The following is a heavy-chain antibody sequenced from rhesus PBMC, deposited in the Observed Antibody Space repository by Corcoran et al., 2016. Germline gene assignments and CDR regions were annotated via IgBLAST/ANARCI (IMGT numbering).Heavy chain of an antibody. V-gene: IGHV4-165*01. CDR3: ARGQGYFSF. CDR2: SSGSSGST. CDR1: GGSFSGYY. D-gene: IGHD3-9*01. J-gene: IGHJ4*01. Sequence: QVQLQESGPGLVKPSETLSLTCAVSGGSFSGYYWGGIRQPPGKGLGWIGYSSGSSGSTDYNPSLKSRVTISTDTSKNQFSLKLSSVTAADTAVYYCARGQGYFSFWGQGVLVTVSS.